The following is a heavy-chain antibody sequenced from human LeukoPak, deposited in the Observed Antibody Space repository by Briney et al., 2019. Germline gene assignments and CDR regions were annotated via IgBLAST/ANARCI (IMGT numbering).Heavy chain of an antibody. CDR3: ARARRWLPLDY. CDR2: IYTSGST. CDR1: GGSFSGYY. J-gene: IGHJ4*02. D-gene: IGHD5-24*01. V-gene: IGHV4-4*08. Sequence: PSETLSLTCAVYGGSFSGYYWSWIRQPPGKGLEWIGRIYTSGSTNYNPYLKSRVTISVDTSKNQFSLRVSSVTAADTAVYYCARARRWLPLDYWGQGTLVTVSS.